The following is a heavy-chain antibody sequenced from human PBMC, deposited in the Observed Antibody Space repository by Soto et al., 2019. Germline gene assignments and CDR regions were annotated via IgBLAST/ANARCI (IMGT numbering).Heavy chain of an antibody. Sequence: SETLSLTCTVSGGSISSGGYYWSWIRRHPGKGLEWIGYIYYSGSTYYNPSLKSRVTISVDTSKNQFSLKLSSVTAADTAVYYCVLCRGSGFNWFDPWGQGTLVTVSS. V-gene: IGHV4-31*03. CDR1: GGSISSGGYY. D-gene: IGHD3-10*01. CDR2: IYYSGST. CDR3: VLCRGSGFNWFDP. J-gene: IGHJ5*02.